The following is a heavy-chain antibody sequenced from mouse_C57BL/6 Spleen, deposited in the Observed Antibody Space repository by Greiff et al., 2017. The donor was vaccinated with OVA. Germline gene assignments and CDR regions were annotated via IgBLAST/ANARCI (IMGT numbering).Heavy chain of an antibody. Sequence: VQLQQSGPELVKPGASVKIPCKASGYTFTDYNMDWVKQSHGKSLEWIGDINPNNGGTIYNQKFKGKATLTVDKSSSTAYMELRSLTSEDTAVYYCARRWLPYYYAMDYWGQGTSVTVSS. CDR2: INPNNGGT. V-gene: IGHV1-18*01. CDR1: GYTFTDYN. CDR3: ARRWLPYYYAMDY. D-gene: IGHD2-2*01. J-gene: IGHJ4*01.